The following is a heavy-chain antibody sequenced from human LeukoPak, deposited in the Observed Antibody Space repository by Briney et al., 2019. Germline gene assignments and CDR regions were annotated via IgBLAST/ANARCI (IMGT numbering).Heavy chain of an antibody. D-gene: IGHD6-19*01. CDR1: GFTFSSYA. Sequence: QSGGSLRLSCAASGFTFSSYAMSWVRQAPGKGLEWVSAISGSGGSTYYADSVKGRFTISRDNSKNTLYLQMNSLRAEDTAVYYCAKAGAGSSGWYGDAFDIWGQGTMVTVSS. CDR2: ISGSGGST. V-gene: IGHV3-23*01. CDR3: AKAGAGSSGWYGDAFDI. J-gene: IGHJ3*02.